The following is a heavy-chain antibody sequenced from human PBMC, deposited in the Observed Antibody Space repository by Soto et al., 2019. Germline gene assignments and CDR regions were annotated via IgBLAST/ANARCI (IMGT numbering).Heavy chain of an antibody. J-gene: IGHJ6*03. CDR2: INHSGST. CDR1: GGPFSGYY. Sequence: PSETLSLTCAVYGGPFSGYYWSWIRQPPGKGLEWIGEINHSGSTNYNPSIESRVTISVDTSKNQFSLKLSSVTAADTAVYYCARGRPHHQNPYYYGSGSYYGYYYYYMDVWGKGTTVT. V-gene: IGHV4-34*01. CDR3: ARGRPHHQNPYYYGSGSYYGYYYYYMDV. D-gene: IGHD3-10*01.